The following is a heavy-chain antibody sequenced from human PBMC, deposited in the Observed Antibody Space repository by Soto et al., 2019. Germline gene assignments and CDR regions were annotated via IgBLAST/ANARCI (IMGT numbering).Heavy chain of an antibody. V-gene: IGHV4-59*12. D-gene: IGHD3-22*01. CDR3: ARTQKVGYYDSSGYSRGRSYYYYYGMDV. CDR2: IYYSGST. J-gene: IGHJ6*02. CDR1: GGSISSYY. Sequence: PSETLSLTCTVSGGSISSYYWSWIRQPPGKGLEWIGYIYYSGSTNYNPSLKSRVTISVDTSKNQFSLKLSSVTAADTAVYYCARTQKVGYYDSSGYSRGRSYYYYYGMDVWGQGTTVTVSS.